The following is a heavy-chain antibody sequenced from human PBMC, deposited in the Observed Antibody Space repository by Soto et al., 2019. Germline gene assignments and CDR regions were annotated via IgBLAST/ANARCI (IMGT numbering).Heavy chain of an antibody. V-gene: IGHV1-18*01. D-gene: IGHD6-19*01. J-gene: IGHJ6*03. Sequence: QAQLVQSGVEVKKPGASVKVSCKASGYSFTNYGITWVRQAPGQGFEWMGWISAYTGNTNYAQKFQGRVTMTTDASTSTAYLELRSLRSDDTAVYYCARDRGVAPPVAGNTHYYYYMDVWGKGTTVTVSS. CDR1: GYSFTNYG. CDR3: ARDRGVAPPVAGNTHYYYYMDV. CDR2: ISAYTGNT.